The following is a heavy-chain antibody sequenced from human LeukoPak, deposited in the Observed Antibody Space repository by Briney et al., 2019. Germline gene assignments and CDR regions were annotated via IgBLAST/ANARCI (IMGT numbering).Heavy chain of an antibody. J-gene: IGHJ4*02. CDR2: IYSGGST. CDR1: GFTVSSNY. CDR3: ARVGRAAAGSNPFDY. V-gene: IGHV3-66*01. D-gene: IGHD6-13*01. Sequence: SGGSLRLSCAASGFTVSSNYMSWVRQAPGKGLEWVSVIYSGGSTYYADSVKGRFTISRDNSKNTLYLQMNSLRAADTAVYYCARVGRAAAGSNPFDYWGQGTLVTVSS.